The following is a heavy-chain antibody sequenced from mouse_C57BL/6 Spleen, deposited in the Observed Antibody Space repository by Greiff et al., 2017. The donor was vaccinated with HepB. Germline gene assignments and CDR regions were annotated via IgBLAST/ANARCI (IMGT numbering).Heavy chain of an antibody. D-gene: IGHD1-2*01. V-gene: IGHV3-2*02. J-gene: IGHJ2*01. CDR2: ISYSGST. Sequence: EVKLVESGPGLVKPSQSLSLTCTVTGYSITSGYGWNWIRQFPGNKLEWMGYISYSGSTNYNPSLKNRISITRDTSKNQFFLQLNSVTTEDTATYYCARTARIKYWGQGTTLTVSS. CDR3: ARTARIKY. CDR1: GYSITSGYG.